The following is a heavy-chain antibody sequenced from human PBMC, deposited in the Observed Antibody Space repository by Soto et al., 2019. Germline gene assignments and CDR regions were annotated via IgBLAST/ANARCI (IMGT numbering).Heavy chain of an antibody. CDR1: GYSFTDYH. Sequence: ASVKFSCTASGYSFTDYHIHWVRQAPGQGLEWLGRINPKSGGTSTAQKFQGWVTMTTGTSISTASMELTRLTPDDTAIYYCARGDSTDCSNGVCSFFYNHDMDVWGQGTTVTVSS. CDR2: INPKSGGT. CDR3: ARGDSTDCSNGVCSFFYNHDMDV. J-gene: IGHJ6*02. D-gene: IGHD2-8*01. V-gene: IGHV1-2*04.